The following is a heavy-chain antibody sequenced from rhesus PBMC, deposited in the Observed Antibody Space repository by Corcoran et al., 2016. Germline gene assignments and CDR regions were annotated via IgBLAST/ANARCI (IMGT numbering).Heavy chain of an antibody. J-gene: IGHJ4*01. CDR2: INGKGERT. Sequence: QVQLQESGPGLVKPSETLSLPCTVLGASISNFYWSWIRQPPGQGLEWIGEINGKGERTNYNPSLKSRVTISRDTSKNQFSLKLTSVTAADTAVYYCAKYFNHGYFHFDYWGQGVLVTVSS. CDR3: AKYFNHGYFHFDY. CDR1: GASISNFY. V-gene: IGHV4-80*01. D-gene: IGHD3-28*01.